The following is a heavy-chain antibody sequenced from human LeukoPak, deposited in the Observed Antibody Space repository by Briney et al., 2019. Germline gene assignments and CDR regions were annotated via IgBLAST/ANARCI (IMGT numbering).Heavy chain of an antibody. D-gene: IGHD5-12*01. V-gene: IGHV3-21*01. CDR2: ISSSSSYI. CDR1: GFTFSSYS. J-gene: IGHJ3*02. CDR3: ARATFSGYANDAFDI. Sequence: GGSLRLSCAASGFTFSSYSMNWARQPPGKGLEWVSSISSSSSYIYYADSVKGRFTISRDKAKNSLYLQMNSLRAEDTAVYYCARATFSGYANDAFDIWGQGTMVTVSS.